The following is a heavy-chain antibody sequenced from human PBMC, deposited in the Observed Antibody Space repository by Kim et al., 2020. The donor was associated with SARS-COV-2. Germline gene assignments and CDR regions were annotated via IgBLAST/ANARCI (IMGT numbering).Heavy chain of an antibody. Sequence: SVKGRFTIARDNSKNTLFLQMNSLRPDDTAIYYCARESRSPFRGTSSFDYWGPGILVTVSS. CDR3: ARESRSPFRGTSSFDY. J-gene: IGHJ4*02. V-gene: IGHV3-30*01. D-gene: IGHD6-6*01.